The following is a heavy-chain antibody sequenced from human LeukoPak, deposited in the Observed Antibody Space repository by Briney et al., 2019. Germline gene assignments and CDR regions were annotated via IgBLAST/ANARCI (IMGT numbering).Heavy chain of an antibody. CDR2: IRSSGDTI. D-gene: IGHD4-23*01. Sequence: PGGSLRLSCAGSGVIFSDYYMSWIRQAPGKGLEWVSYIRSSGDTIYYSDSVQGRFTISRDDAKNSLFLQLDNLRVEDTAVYYCARGVGKGGYGGNPPGYWGQGTLVTVSS. J-gene: IGHJ4*02. CDR1: GVIFSDYY. V-gene: IGHV3-11*04. CDR3: ARGVGKGGYGGNPPGY.